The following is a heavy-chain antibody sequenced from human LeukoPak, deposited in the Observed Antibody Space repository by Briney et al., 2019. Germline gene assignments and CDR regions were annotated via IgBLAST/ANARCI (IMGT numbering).Heavy chain of an antibody. CDR2: IYPGDSDT. V-gene: IGHV5-51*01. J-gene: IGHJ4*02. CDR1: GYSFTSYW. D-gene: IGHD3-10*01. CDR3: ARRAFASGDYFDY. Sequence: GESLKISCKGSGYSFTSYWIGWVRQMPGKGLEWMGIIYPGDSDTRSSPSFQGQVTISADKSISTAYPQWSSLKASDTAMYFCARRAFASGDYFDYWGQGTLVTVSS.